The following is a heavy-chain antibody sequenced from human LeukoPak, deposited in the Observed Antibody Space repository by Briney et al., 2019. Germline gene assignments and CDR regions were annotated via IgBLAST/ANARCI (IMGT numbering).Heavy chain of an antibody. V-gene: IGHV4-39*07. CDR2: IYYSGST. CDR3: AALSDSSGYSNHY. CDR1: GVSISTSNSY. D-gene: IGHD3-22*01. Sequence: SETLSLTCTVSGVSISTSNSYWGWIRQPPGKGLEWIGSIYYSGSTYYNPSLKSRVTISVDTSKNQFSLKLSSVTAADTAVYYCAALSDSSGYSNHYWGQGTLVTVSS. J-gene: IGHJ4*02.